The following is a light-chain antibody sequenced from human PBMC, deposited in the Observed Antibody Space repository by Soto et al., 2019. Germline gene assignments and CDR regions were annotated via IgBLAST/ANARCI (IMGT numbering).Light chain of an antibody. V-gene: IGKV1-39*01. CDR3: QQRHSYPIT. CDR1: QDITNY. CDR2: TAS. Sequence: DIQMTQSPSSLSASVGDRVTITCQASQDITNYLNWYQQKPGKAPKLLIHTASSLQTGVPSRFSGSGSGTEFTLTISSLQPEDFATYYCQQRHSYPITFGQGTRLEIK. J-gene: IGKJ5*01.